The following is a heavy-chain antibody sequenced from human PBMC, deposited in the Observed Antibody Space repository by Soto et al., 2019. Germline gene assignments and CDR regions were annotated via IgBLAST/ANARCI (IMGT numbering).Heavy chain of an antibody. J-gene: IGHJ4*02. CDR3: ARGTPYYDFWSGYIFYFDY. D-gene: IGHD3-3*01. CDR2: ISAYNGNT. V-gene: IGHV1-18*01. Sequence: QVQLVQSGAEVKKPGASVKVSCKASGYTFTSYGISWVRQAPGQGLEWMGWISAYNGNTNYAQKHQGRVTMTTDTSTSTAYMELRSLRSDDTAVYYCARGTPYYDFWSGYIFYFDYWGQGTLVTVSS. CDR1: GYTFTSYG.